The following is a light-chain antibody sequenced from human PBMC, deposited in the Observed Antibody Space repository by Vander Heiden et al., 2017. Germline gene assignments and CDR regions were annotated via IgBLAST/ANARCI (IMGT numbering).Light chain of an antibody. V-gene: IGKV3-20*01. Sequence: DIVLTPSPATLSFSPGERATLSCTASQSGSSSYSAWYQQKPGQAPRLLIYGASSRATGIPDRCSGSGSGTDFTLTISRLEPEDFAVYYCQQYGSSPTFGQGTKVEIK. J-gene: IGKJ1*01. CDR2: GAS. CDR3: QQYGSSPT. CDR1: QSGSSSY.